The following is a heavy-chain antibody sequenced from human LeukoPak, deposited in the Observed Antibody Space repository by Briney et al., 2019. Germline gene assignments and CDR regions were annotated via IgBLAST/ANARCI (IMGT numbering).Heavy chain of an antibody. V-gene: IGHV3-21*01. Sequence: GGSLRLSCAASGYTFSSFSINWARQAPGKGLEWVASVNTVSSYIYYADSMRGRFTISRDNAKNLLFLQMNSLRAEDTAVYYCARLRRNSDRSDFFYYYDHWGQGTLVTVSS. CDR3: ARLRRNSDRSDFFYYYDH. D-gene: IGHD3-22*01. CDR2: VNTVSSYI. J-gene: IGHJ4*02. CDR1: GYTFSSFS.